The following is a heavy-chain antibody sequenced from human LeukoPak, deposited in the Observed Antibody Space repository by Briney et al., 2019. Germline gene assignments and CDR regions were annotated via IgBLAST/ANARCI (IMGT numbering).Heavy chain of an antibody. CDR2: ISSSSSYI. D-gene: IGHD6-6*01. CDR1: GFTFSSYS. V-gene: IGHV3-21*01. Sequence: GGSLRLSCAASGFTFSSYSMNWVRQAPGKGLEWVSSISSSSSYIYYADSVKGRFTISRDNSKNTLYLQMNSLRAEDTAVYYCAKTEGYSSSSMLDYWGQGTLVTVSS. CDR3: AKTEGYSSSSMLDY. J-gene: IGHJ4*02.